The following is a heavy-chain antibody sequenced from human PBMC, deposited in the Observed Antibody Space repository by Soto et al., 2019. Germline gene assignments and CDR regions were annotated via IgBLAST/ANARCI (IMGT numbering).Heavy chain of an antibody. CDR1: GYTFTSYA. Sequence: ASVKVSCKASGYTFTSYAMHWVRQAPGQRLEWMGWINAGNGNTKYSQKFQGRVTITRDTSASTAYMELSSLRSEDTAVYYCARDRRGRQKLSPWGKGTLVTVSS. V-gene: IGHV1-3*01. J-gene: IGHJ5*02. D-gene: IGHD6-13*01. CDR2: INAGNGNT. CDR3: ARDRRGRQKLSP.